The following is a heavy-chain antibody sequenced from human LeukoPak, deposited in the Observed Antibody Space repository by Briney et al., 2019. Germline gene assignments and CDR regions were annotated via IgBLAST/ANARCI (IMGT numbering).Heavy chain of an antibody. J-gene: IGHJ4*02. D-gene: IGHD5-18*01. V-gene: IGHV1-2*02. CDR2: INPNSGGT. CDR3: ARDMGPTIQLWQVFDY. CDR1: GYTFTSYG. Sequence: ASVKVSCKASGYTFTSYGISWVRQAPGQGLEWMGWINPNSGGTNYAQKFQGRVTMTRDTSISTAYMELSRLRSDDTAVYYCARDMGPTIQLWQVFDYWGQGTLVTVSS.